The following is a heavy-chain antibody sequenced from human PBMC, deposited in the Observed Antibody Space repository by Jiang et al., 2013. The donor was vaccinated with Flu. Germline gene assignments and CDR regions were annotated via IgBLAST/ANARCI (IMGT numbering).Heavy chain of an antibody. CDR3: ARDLSTYYYDSSGYGGFDY. D-gene: IGHD3-22*01. CDR2: TYYRSKWYN. CDR1: GDSVPSNSAA. Sequence: SQTLSLTCAISGDSVPSNSAAWNWIRQSPSRGLEWLGRTYYRSKWYNDYAVSVKSRITINPDTSKNQFSLQLNSVTPEDTAVYYCARDLSTYYYDSSGYGGFDYWGQGTLVTVSS. J-gene: IGHJ4*02. V-gene: IGHV6-1*01.